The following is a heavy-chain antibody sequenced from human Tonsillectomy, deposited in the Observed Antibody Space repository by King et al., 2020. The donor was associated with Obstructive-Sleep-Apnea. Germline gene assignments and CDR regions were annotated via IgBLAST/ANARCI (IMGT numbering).Heavy chain of an antibody. CDR2: IGTAGDT. Sequence: VQLVESGGGLVQPGGSLRLPFAASGFPFSSYDMHWFRQATGKGLGWVSVIGTAGDTYYPDSGKGRFTISRENAKNSLYLQMNSLRAGDTAVYYCVRKFRGWPHYVLVVWPQGTTVTVPS. D-gene: IGHD5-24*01. CDR3: VRKFRGWPHYVLVV. V-gene: IGHV3-13*01. CDR1: GFPFSSYD. J-gene: IGHJ6*02.